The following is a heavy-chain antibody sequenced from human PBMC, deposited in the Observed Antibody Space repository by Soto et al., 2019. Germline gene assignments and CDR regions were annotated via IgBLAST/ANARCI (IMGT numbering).Heavy chain of an antibody. D-gene: IGHD1-1*01. CDR3: ARQYGYSFDY. V-gene: IGHV4-59*08. CDR1: GGGISSYC. J-gene: IGHJ4*02. Sequence: VSLTCTDSGGGISSYCWSWIRQPPGKGLEGIGYIYYSGSTNYNPSLKSRVTISVDTSKNQFSLKLSSVTAADTAVYYCARQYGYSFDYCGQGTLVTVSS. CDR2: IYYSGST.